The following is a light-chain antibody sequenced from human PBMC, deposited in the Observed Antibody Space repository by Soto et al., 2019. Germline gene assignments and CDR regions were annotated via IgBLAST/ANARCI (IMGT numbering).Light chain of an antibody. CDR2: WAS. V-gene: IGKV4-1*01. J-gene: IGKJ1*01. CDR1: QSVLYSSNNKNY. Sequence: DIVMTQSPDSLALSLGERATINCKSSQSVLYSSNNKNYLAWYQQKPGQPPQLLGYWASTRESGVPDRFSGSGSGTDFTLAVRSLQAEDVAVYYCQRYSSLPPPFGQGTKVEI. CDR3: QRYSSLPPP.